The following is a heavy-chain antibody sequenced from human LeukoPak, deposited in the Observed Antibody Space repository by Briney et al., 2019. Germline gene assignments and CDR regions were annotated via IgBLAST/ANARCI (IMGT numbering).Heavy chain of an antibody. D-gene: IGHD1-26*01. Sequence: PGGSLRLSCAASGFAFNFYAMTWVRQAPGKGLQWVSTINASGGNTYYADSVRGRFTISRDNSKNTLYLQMNSLRAEDTAVYFCVCSGNFPFDYWGQGALVTVSS. CDR3: VCSGNFPFDY. J-gene: IGHJ4*02. CDR1: GFAFNFYA. V-gene: IGHV3-23*01. CDR2: INASGGNT.